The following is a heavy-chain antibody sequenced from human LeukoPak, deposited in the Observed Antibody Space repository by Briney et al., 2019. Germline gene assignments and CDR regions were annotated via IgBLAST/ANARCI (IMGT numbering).Heavy chain of an antibody. CDR2: IIPILDIA. J-gene: IGHJ4*02. CDR1: GGTFSSYA. D-gene: IGHD3-3*01. Sequence: SVKVSCKASGGTFSSYAISWVRQAPGQGLEWMGRIIPILDIARYAQKFQGRVTITADKSTSTAYMELSSLRSEDTAVYYCAKDWSSSGFWSAYDDYWGQGTLVTVSS. CDR3: AKDWSSSGFWSAYDDY. V-gene: IGHV1-69*04.